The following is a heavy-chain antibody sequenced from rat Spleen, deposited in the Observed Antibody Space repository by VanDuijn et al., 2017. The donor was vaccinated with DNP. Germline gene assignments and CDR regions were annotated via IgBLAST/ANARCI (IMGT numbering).Heavy chain of an antibody. D-gene: IGHD1-10*01. J-gene: IGHJ2*01. CDR1: GFTFSNYD. V-gene: IGHV5-25*01. Sequence: EVQLVESGGGLVQPGRSLKLSCAASGFTFSNYDMAWARQAPTKGLEWVASISPSGGSTYYRDSVKGRFTISRDNAKSTLYLQMDSLRSEDTATYYCARIDNNPFDYWGQGVMVTVSS. CDR2: ISPSGGST. CDR3: ARIDNNPFDY.